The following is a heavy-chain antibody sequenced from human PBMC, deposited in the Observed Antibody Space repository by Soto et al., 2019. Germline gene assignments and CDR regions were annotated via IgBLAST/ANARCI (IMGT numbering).Heavy chain of an antibody. D-gene: IGHD3-10*01. V-gene: IGHV3-23*01. J-gene: IGHJ6*02. CDR3: AAPRDEYGSGVSWFTYGMDI. CDR2: LDGAGGST. Sequence: GWSLRLSCLASVFTFSDFALTWFRHVPVSVLEWVASLDGAGGSTYYAEYVRGRFSISRDNSQNTLFLQMKRLTVDDTAIYYCAAPRDEYGSGVSWFTYGMDIWGQGTTVTVSS. CDR1: VFTFSDFA.